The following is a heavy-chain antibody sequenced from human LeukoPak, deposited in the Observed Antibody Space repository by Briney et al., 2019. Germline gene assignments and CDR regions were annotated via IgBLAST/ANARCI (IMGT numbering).Heavy chain of an antibody. Sequence: PGESLKISCEVSGHRFTNHWIGWVRQMPGKGLEWMGIIYPGDSDTRYSPSFQGQVTISADKSISTAYLQWSSLKASDTAMYYCARTEIAAVYYYGMDVWGQGTTVTVSS. CDR1: GHRFTNHW. V-gene: IGHV5-51*01. D-gene: IGHD6-13*01. J-gene: IGHJ6*02. CDR3: ARTEIAAVYYYGMDV. CDR2: IYPGDSDT.